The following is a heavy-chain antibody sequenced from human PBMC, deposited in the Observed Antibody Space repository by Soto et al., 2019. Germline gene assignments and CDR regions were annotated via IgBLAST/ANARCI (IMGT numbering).Heavy chain of an antibody. CDR2: IYWDGAS. CDR3: AHRDSTGTTTYCDS. V-gene: IGHV2-5*02. CDR1: GFSFTTTRMG. J-gene: IGHJ4*02. Sequence: QITLKEAGPTLVKPTETLTLTCTFSGFSFTTTRMGLGWTRQPPGKALEWLAIIYWDGASRYNPLLRRRLTPTEDTSKIQVVLTMTNMDAKYTATYYCAHRDSTGTTTYCDSWGQGIPVTVAS. D-gene: IGHD1-1*01.